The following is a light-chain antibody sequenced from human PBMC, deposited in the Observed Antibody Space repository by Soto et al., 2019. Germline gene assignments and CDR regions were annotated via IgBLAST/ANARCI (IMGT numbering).Light chain of an antibody. CDR2: DAS. J-gene: IGKJ5*01. Sequence: IVLTQSPATLSLSPGERATFSCRASQSVSSYLAWYQHKPGQAPRLLIYDASNRATGIPARFSGSGSGTDFTLTISSLEPEDFALYYCQQRSNWPSFGQGTRLEIK. V-gene: IGKV3-11*01. CDR3: QQRSNWPS. CDR1: QSVSSY.